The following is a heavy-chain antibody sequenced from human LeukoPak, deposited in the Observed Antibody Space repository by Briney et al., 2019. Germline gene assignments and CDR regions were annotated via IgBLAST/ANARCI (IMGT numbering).Heavy chain of an antibody. D-gene: IGHD6-19*01. V-gene: IGHV3-30*04. CDR3: AKVAQWLASYDAFDI. CDR2: ISYDGSNK. CDR1: GFTFSSYA. Sequence: GGSLRLSCAASGFTFSSYAMHWVRQAPGKGLEWVAVISYDGSNKYYADSVKGRFTISRDNSKSTLYLQMNSLRAEDTAVYYCAKVAQWLASYDAFDIWGQGTMVTVSS. J-gene: IGHJ3*02.